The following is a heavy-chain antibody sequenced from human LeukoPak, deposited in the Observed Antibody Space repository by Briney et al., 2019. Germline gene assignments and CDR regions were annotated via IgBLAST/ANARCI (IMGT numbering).Heavy chain of an antibody. D-gene: IGHD6-13*01. CDR3: ARSQVAAAGTWFDP. CDR2: IYYSGST. Sequence: PSETLSLTCTVSGGSISSYYWSWIRQPPGKGLEWIGYIYYSGSTNYNPSLKSRVTISVGTSKNQFSLKLSSVTAADTAVYYCARSQVAAAGTWFDPWGQGTLVTVSS. CDR1: GGSISSYY. V-gene: IGHV4-59*01. J-gene: IGHJ5*02.